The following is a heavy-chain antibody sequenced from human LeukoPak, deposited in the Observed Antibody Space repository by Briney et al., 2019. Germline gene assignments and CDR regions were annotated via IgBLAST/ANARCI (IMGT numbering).Heavy chain of an antibody. D-gene: IGHD3-22*01. CDR2: ISYDGSNK. Sequence: PGGSLRLSRAASGFTFSSYGMHWVRQAPGKGLEWVAVISYDGSNKYYADSVKGRFTISRDNSKNTLYLQMNSLRAEDTAVYYCARSGDYDSSVYYDMNYYYGMDVWGQGTTVTVSS. CDR3: ARSGDYDSSVYYDMNYYYGMDV. J-gene: IGHJ6*02. CDR1: GFTFSSYG. V-gene: IGHV3-30*03.